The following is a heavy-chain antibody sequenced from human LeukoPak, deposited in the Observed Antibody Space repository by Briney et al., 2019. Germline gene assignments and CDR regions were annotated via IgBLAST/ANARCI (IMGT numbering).Heavy chain of an antibody. CDR2: INHNGGT. J-gene: IGHJ6*03. CDR3: ARVGYRFSNDWSRTGLGAYPTKYYYYMDV. Sequence: SETLSLTCAVYGGSFSDYSWTWIRQAPGEGLEWIGEINHNGGTNHNPSLASRVIMSVDTSKNQFSLKVSSVTAADTAVYYCARVGYRFSNDWSRTGLGAYPTKYYYYMDVWGKGTTVTVSS. V-gene: IGHV4-34*01. D-gene: IGHD5-18*01. CDR1: GGSFSDYS.